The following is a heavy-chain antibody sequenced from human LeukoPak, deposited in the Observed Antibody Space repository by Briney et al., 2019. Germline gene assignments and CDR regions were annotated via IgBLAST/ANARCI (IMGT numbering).Heavy chain of an antibody. Sequence: PGGSLRLSCGASGFTFSNYAMSWVRQAPGKGLEWVSGISSDGGTFYSDSVKGRFTISRDNSKNTLSLQMNSLEAADTAIYYCAKEIAAIGLPAVDHWGQGTLVTVSS. D-gene: IGHD6-13*01. CDR1: GFTFSNYA. V-gene: IGHV3-23*01. CDR3: AKEIAAIGLPAVDH. J-gene: IGHJ4*02. CDR2: ISSDGGT.